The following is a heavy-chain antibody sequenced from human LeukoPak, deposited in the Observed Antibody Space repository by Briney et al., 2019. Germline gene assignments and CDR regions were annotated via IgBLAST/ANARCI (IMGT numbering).Heavy chain of an antibody. V-gene: IGHV1-8*03. CDR1: GYTFTRYD. Sequence: ASVKVSCKASGYTFTRYDINWVRQATGQGLEWMGWMNPNSGNTGYAQKFQGRVTITRDTSMSTAYVELSSLRSEDTAVYYCARAERRSYDFWGDQHYYYMDVWGEGTTVTVSS. J-gene: IGHJ6*03. D-gene: IGHD3-3*01. CDR3: ARAERRSYDFWGDQHYYYMDV. CDR2: MNPNSGNT.